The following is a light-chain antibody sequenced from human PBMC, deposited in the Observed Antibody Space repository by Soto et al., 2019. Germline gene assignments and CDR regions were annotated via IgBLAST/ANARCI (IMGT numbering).Light chain of an antibody. Sequence: EIVLLQSPGTLSLSPGERATLSCLASQSVGSNDLAWYQQKPGQAPRLLSYGASSRATGIPDRFSGSGSGTDFTRTISRLEPDDFAVYYCKQYDSSPYAFGQGTKLEIK. CDR1: QSVGSND. V-gene: IGKV3-20*01. CDR3: KQYDSSPYA. J-gene: IGKJ2*01. CDR2: GAS.